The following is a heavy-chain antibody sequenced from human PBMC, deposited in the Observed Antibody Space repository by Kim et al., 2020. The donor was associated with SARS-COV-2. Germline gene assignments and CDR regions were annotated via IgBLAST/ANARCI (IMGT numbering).Heavy chain of an antibody. Sequence: GGSLRLSCAASGFTFSSYSMNWVRQAPGKGLEWVSSISSSSSYIYYADSVKGRFTISRDNAKNSLYLQMNSLRAEDTAVYYCAREYVGCSGGSCYSSIYYGMDVWGQGTTVTVSS. V-gene: IGHV3-21*01. CDR1: GFTFSSYS. J-gene: IGHJ6*02. CDR2: ISSSSSYI. CDR3: AREYVGCSGGSCYSSIYYGMDV. D-gene: IGHD2-15*01.